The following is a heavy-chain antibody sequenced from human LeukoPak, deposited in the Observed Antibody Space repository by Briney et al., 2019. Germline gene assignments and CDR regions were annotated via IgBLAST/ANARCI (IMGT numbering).Heavy chain of an antibody. Sequence: GASVKVSCKASGGTFSSYAISWVRQAPGQGLEWMGGIIPIFGTANYAQKFQGRVTITADESTSTAYMELSSLRSEDTAVYYCARESYYDSSGYYFPLDYWGQGTLVTVSS. CDR1: GGTFSSYA. D-gene: IGHD3-22*01. CDR2: IIPIFGTA. V-gene: IGHV1-69*13. CDR3: ARESYYDSSGYYFPLDY. J-gene: IGHJ4*02.